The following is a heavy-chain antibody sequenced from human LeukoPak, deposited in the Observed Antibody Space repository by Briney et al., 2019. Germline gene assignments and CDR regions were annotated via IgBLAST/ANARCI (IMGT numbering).Heavy chain of an antibody. CDR3: ARSLMSRSWQQIDY. V-gene: IGHV3-30-3*01. CDR2: ISYDGSNK. J-gene: IGHJ4*02. Sequence: GGSLRLSCAASGFTFSSYAMHWVRQTPGKGLEWVAVISYDGSNKYYADYVKGRFTISRDNSKNTLYLQMNSLRAEDAAVYYCARSLMSRSWQQIDYGGQGTLVTVSA. D-gene: IGHD6-13*01. CDR1: GFTFSSYA.